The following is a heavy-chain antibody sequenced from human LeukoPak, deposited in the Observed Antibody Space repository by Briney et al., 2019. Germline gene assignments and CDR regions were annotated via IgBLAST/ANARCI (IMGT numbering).Heavy chain of an antibody. J-gene: IGHJ5*02. CDR2: IYHSGST. D-gene: IGHD3-16*02. Sequence: PSGTLSLTCAVSGGSISSNNWWTWVRQPPGKGLEWIGEIYHSGSTNYNPSLRSRVTISVDKSKNQFSLKLSSVTAADTAVYFCAGANDYVWGVYLSGWFDPWGQGTLVTVSS. CDR1: GGSISSNNW. V-gene: IGHV4-4*02. CDR3: AGANDYVWGVYLSGWFDP.